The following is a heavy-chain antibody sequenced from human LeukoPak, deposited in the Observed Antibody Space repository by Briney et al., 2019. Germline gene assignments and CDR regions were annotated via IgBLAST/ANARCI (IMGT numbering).Heavy chain of an antibody. J-gene: IGHJ4*02. V-gene: IGHV4-30-2*01. CDR1: GGSISSGGYS. CDR2: IYHSGST. D-gene: IGHD1-1*01. Sequence: SQTLSLTCAVSGGSISSGGYSWSWIRQPPGKSLEWIGYIYHSGSTYYNPSLKSRVTISVDRSKNQFSLKLSSVTAADTAVYYCARGGTGTTPFDYWGQGTLVTVSS. CDR3: ARGGTGTTPFDY.